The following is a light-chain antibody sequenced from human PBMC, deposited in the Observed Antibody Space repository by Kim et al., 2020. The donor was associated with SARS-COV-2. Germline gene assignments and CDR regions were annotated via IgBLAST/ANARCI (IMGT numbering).Light chain of an antibody. V-gene: IGLV3-1*01. CDR3: QAWDSSHVV. Sequence: VSPGQTASITCSGDKLGEKYACWYQQKPGQSPVLVIYQDSKRPSGIPERFSGSNSGNTATLTISGTQAMDEADYYCQAWDSSHVVFGGGTQLTVL. CDR2: QDS. J-gene: IGLJ2*01. CDR1: KLGEKY.